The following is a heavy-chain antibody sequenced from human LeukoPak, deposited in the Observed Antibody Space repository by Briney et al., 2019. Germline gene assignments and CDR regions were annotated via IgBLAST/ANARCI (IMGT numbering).Heavy chain of an antibody. D-gene: IGHD6-13*01. CDR3: ARGLAAAAHFDY. J-gene: IGHJ4*02. V-gene: IGHV1-2*02. CDR2: INPNSGGT. Sequence: ASVKVSRKASGYTFTGYYMHWVRQAPGQGLEWMGWINPNSGGTNYAQKFQGRVTMTRDTSISTAYMELSRLRSDDTAVYYCARGLAAAAHFDYWGQGTLVTVSS. CDR1: GYTFTGYY.